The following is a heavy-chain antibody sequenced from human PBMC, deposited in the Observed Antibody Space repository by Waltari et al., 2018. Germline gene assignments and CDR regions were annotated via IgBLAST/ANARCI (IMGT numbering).Heavy chain of an antibody. Sequence: EVQLLESGGGLVQPGGSLRLSCAASGFTFSSYAMSWVRQAPGKGLEWVSVIYSGGSTYYADSVKGRFTISRDNSKNTLYLQMNSLRAEDTAVYYCAKGMVRGVPFDYWGQGTLVTVSS. D-gene: IGHD3-10*01. CDR3: AKGMVRGVPFDY. J-gene: IGHJ4*02. CDR1: GFTFSSYA. CDR2: IYSGGST. V-gene: IGHV3-23*03.